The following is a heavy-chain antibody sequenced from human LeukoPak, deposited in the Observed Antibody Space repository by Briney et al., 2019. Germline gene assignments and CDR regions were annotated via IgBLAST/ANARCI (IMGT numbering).Heavy chain of an antibody. CDR3: TRDCSGASCYEEMDY. J-gene: IGHJ4*02. V-gene: IGHV3-49*04. D-gene: IGHD2-15*01. Sequence: GGSLRLSCKSSGFTFGDYAMSWVRQAPGKGLEWVGFIRSKAFGATTDYAASVKGRFTVSRDDSKSIAYLQMNSLKTEDTAVYYCTRDCSGASCYEEMDYWGQGTLVTVSS. CDR1: GFTFGDYA. CDR2: IRSKAFGATT.